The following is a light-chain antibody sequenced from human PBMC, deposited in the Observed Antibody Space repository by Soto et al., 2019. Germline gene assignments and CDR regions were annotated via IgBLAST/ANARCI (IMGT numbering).Light chain of an antibody. V-gene: IGKV3D-20*02. CDR1: QSVSSSS. CDR3: QQRSTWPPIT. Sequence: EIVLTQSPGTLSLSPGERATLSCRASQSVSSSSLAWYQQKPGQAPRLLISGASSRATGIPDRFSGSGSGTDFTLTISRLEPEDFAVYYCQQRSTWPPITFGQGTRLEIK. CDR2: GAS. J-gene: IGKJ5*01.